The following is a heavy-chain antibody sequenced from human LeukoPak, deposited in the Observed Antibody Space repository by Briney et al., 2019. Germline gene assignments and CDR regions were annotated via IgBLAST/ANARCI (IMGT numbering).Heavy chain of an antibody. CDR3: ARDSFVAACPLGPPDYYYGMDV. D-gene: IGHD6-6*01. J-gene: IGHJ6*02. V-gene: IGHV4-31*03. CDR1: GGSISSGGYY. CDR2: IYYSGST. Sequence: PSETLSLTCTVSGGSISSGGYYWSWIRQHPGKGLEWIGYIYYSGSTYYNPSLKSRVTISVDTSKNQFSLKLSSVTVADTAVYYCARDSFVAACPLGPPDYYYGMDVWGQGTTVTVSS.